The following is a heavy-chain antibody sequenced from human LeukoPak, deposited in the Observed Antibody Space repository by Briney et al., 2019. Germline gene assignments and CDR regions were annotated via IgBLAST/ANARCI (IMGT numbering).Heavy chain of an antibody. V-gene: IGHV3-23*01. CDR1: GFAFSTYA. Sequence: GGSLRLSCAASGFAFSTYAMSWVRQAPGKGLEWVSGISATGGSTYSADSVKGRFTISRDNSKNTLILQMNSLRAEDTAVYYCAKVLLPTYYYDREFEYWGQGTLITVSS. CDR2: ISATGGST. D-gene: IGHD3-22*01. CDR3: AKVLLPTYYYDREFEY. J-gene: IGHJ4*02.